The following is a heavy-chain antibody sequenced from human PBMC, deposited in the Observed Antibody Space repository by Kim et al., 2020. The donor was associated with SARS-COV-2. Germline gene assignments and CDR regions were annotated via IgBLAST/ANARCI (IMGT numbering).Heavy chain of an antibody. J-gene: IGHJ5*02. CDR3: AREGFWSGYKNNWFDP. D-gene: IGHD3-3*01. Sequence: SVKGRFTISRDNAKNSLYLQMNSLRAEDMAVYYCAREGFWSGYKNNWFDPWGQGTLVTVSS. V-gene: IGHV3-48*03.